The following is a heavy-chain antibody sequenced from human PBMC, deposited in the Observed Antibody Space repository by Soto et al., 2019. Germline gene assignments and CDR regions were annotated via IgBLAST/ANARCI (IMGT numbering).Heavy chain of an antibody. J-gene: IGHJ1*01. Sequence: AGSLRLSCAASGFTFSSYSMNWVRHAPGKGLEWVSSISSSSSYIYYADSVKGRFTISRDNAKNSLYLQMNSLRAEDTAVYYGARDRWVTPTEYCQHWGQGTLVTVSS. CDR1: GFTFSSYS. D-gene: IGHD2-21*02. CDR2: ISSSSSYI. V-gene: IGHV3-21*01. CDR3: ARDRWVTPTEYCQH.